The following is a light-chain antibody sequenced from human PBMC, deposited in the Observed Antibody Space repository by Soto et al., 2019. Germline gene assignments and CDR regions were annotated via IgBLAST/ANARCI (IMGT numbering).Light chain of an antibody. CDR3: QQYYSTPPS. V-gene: IGKV4-1*01. J-gene: IGKJ3*01. CDR1: QSVLYSSNNKNY. Sequence: DIVMTQSPDSLSVSLVESATINCKSSQSVLYSSNNKNYLAWYQQKPGQPPKLLIYWASTRESGVPDRFSGSGSGTDFTLTISSLQAEDVAVYYCQQYYSTPPSFGPGTKVDIK. CDR2: WAS.